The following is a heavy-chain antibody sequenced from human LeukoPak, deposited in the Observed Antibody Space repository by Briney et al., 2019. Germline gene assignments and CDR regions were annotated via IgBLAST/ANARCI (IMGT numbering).Heavy chain of an antibody. Sequence: SVKVSCKASGGTSSSYAISWVRQAPGQGLEWMGGIIPIFGTANYAQKFQGRVTITADESTSTAYMELSSLRSEDTAVYYCARESGYSYGSLDYWGQGTLVTVSS. J-gene: IGHJ4*02. CDR1: GGTSSSYA. V-gene: IGHV1-69*01. CDR2: IIPIFGTA. CDR3: ARESGYSYGSLDY. D-gene: IGHD5-18*01.